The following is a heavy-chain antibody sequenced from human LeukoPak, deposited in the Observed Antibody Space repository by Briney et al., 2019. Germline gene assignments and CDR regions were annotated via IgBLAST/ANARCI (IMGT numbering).Heavy chain of an antibody. V-gene: IGHV1-69-2*01. D-gene: IGHD1-26*01. CDR3: ATGDSGSYLDY. CDR2: VYPEDAET. CDR1: GYTFTDYY. Sequence: ASVKVSCKVSGYTFTDYYMHWVQHAPGKGLEWMGLVYPEDAETIYAEKFQGRVTITADTSTDTDYMELSSLRSEDTAVYYCATGDSGSYLDYWGQGTLVTVSS. J-gene: IGHJ4*02.